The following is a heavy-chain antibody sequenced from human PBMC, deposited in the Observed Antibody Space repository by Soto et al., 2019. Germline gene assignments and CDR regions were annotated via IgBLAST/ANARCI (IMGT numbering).Heavy chain of an antibody. CDR1: GSTVSSSY. Sequence: PGGSLRLCCAGSGSTVSSSYMSWVRQAPGKGLECVSVLYGGGRTFYADSVRGRFTISRDNSKNTLYLQMSSLRADDTAVYYCAREHSGYDLGLGYWGRGTLVTVSS. CDR2: LYGGGRT. J-gene: IGHJ4*02. D-gene: IGHD5-12*01. V-gene: IGHV3-53*01. CDR3: AREHSGYDLGLGY.